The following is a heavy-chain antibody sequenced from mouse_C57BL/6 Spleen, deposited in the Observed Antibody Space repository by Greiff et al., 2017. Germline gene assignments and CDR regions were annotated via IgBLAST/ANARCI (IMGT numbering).Heavy chain of an antibody. CDR2: ISSGSSTI. V-gene: IGHV5-17*01. D-gene: IGHD1-1*01. CDR1: GFTFSDYG. CDR3: ARPGGRDWYFDV. J-gene: IGHJ1*03. Sequence: EVQLVESGGGLVKPGGSLKLSCAASGFTFSDYGMHWVRQAPEKGLAGVAYISSGSSTIYYADTVKGRFTISRDNAKNTLFLRMTSLRSEDTAMYYCARPGGRDWYFDVWGTGTTVTVSS.